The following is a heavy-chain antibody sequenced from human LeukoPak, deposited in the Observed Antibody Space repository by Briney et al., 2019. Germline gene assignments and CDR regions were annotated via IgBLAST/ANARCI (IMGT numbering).Heavy chain of an antibody. CDR3: AKGKQATVTPFDY. D-gene: IGHD4-17*01. CDR2: IGRSGDRTT. V-gene: IGHV3-48*04. Sequence: GGSLRLSCAASGFTVSIYSLNWVRQAPGKGLEWVAYIGRSGDRTTKYADSVKGRFTISRDNAKNSLYLQMNSLRAEDTALYYCAKGKQATVTPFDYWGQGTLVTVSS. J-gene: IGHJ4*02. CDR1: GFTVSIYS.